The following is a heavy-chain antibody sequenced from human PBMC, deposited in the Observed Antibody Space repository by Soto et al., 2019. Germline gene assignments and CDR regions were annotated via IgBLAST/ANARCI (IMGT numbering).Heavy chain of an antibody. CDR1: GGSMSTPNYY. Sequence: QLQLQESGPGLVKPSTTLSLTCNVSGGSMSTPNYYWVWIRHPPGKGLERIGSIYYSGTTYYSPFLKSRVAISADTSKNQFSLVLDSVAAADTAVYLCAAVVPAARVDYWGQGALITVSS. CDR2: IYYSGTT. J-gene: IGHJ4*02. V-gene: IGHV4-39*01. D-gene: IGHD6-25*01. CDR3: AAVVPAARVDY.